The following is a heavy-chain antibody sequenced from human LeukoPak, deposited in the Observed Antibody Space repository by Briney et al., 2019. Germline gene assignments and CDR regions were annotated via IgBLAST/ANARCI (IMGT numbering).Heavy chain of an antibody. J-gene: IGHJ5*02. D-gene: IGHD6-19*01. CDR3: ARGESSGWYGKVWFDP. CDR1: GYTFTSYG. CDR2: ISAYNGNT. V-gene: IGHV1-18*01. Sequence: GASVKVSCKASGYTFTSYGISWVRQAPGQGLEWMGWISAYNGNTNYAQKLQGRVTMTTDTSTSTAYMELRSLRSDDTAVYYRARGESSGWYGKVWFDPWGQGTLVTVSS.